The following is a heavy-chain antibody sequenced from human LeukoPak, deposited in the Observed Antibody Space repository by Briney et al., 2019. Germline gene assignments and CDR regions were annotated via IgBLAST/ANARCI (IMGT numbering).Heavy chain of an antibody. Sequence: SETLSLTCSVSGASMNGHYWTWIRLSPGKALEWLGYISDSGSTSYNPSLRSRVIMALEASKTEFSLRLNSVTVADTAVYYCARVFRGAVTSNWFDPWGQGTLVTVSS. J-gene: IGHJ5*02. D-gene: IGHD3-3*01. CDR3: ARVFRGAVTSNWFDP. CDR2: ISDSGST. CDR1: GASMNGHY. V-gene: IGHV4-59*11.